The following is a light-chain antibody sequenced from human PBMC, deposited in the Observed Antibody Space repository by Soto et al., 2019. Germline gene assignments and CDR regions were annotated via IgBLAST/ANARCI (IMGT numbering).Light chain of an antibody. CDR1: QGISSY. V-gene: IGKV1-8*01. CDR3: QQYYSYPRT. J-gene: IGKJ1*01. Sequence: AIRMTQSPSSLSASTGDRVTITCRASQGISSYLAWYQQKPGKAHKLLIYAASTLQSGVPSRFSGSGSWTGFTLTISCLQSEDFATYDCQQYYSYPRTSGQGTNVEIK. CDR2: AAS.